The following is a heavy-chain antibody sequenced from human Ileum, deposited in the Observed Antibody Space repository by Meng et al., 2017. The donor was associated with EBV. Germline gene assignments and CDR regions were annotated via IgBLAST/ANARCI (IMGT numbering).Heavy chain of an antibody. CDR2: IHHTRGP. J-gene: IGHJ4*02. D-gene: IGHD2-8*01. Sequence: QGQLQGPGPGLVGPSGTLSLTCSVSGDSISNEHWWSWVRQSPGKGLEWIGEIHHTRGPNYNPSLKSRVIISVDKSNNHFSLRLSAVTAADTAVYYCASNGAFSLDHWGQGTLVTVSS. V-gene: IGHV4-4*02. CDR3: ASNGAFSLDH. CDR1: GDSISNEHW.